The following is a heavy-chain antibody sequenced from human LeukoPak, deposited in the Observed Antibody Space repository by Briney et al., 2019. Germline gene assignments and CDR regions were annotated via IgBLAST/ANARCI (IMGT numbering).Heavy chain of an antibody. V-gene: IGHV4-39*01. CDR2: TYYSGST. CDR3: AGLEVSHYYMDV. J-gene: IGHJ6*03. Sequence: SETLSLTCTVSGGSISSSSYYLGWIRQPPGKGLEWIGSTYYSGSTYYNPSLKSRVTISVDTSKNQFSLKLSSVTAADTAVYYCAGLEVSHYYMDVWGKGTTVTVSS. CDR1: GGSISSSSYY.